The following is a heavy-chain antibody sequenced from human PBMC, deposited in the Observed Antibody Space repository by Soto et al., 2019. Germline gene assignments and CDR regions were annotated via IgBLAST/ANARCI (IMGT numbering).Heavy chain of an antibody. CDR2: IYYSVIT. D-gene: IGHD3-16*01. V-gene: IGHV4-31*01. CDR3: ATGNAWGFLLAY. Sequence: PSETRSLTCTFSVDSIISFGYYWSCIRQHPGTGLELIVYIYYSVITYYNPSLNRLVTISLDTSKTQFPLTLSSVTAADTPVYYCATGNAWGFLLAYWGLGTLVTVPQ. J-gene: IGHJ4*02. CDR1: VDSIISFGYY.